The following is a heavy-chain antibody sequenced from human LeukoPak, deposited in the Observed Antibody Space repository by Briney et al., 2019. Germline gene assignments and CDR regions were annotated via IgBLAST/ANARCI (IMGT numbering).Heavy chain of an antibody. CDR3: ARNTYYYDSSGYYTDYFDY. CDR2: INHSGST. CDR1: GGSFSGYY. V-gene: IGHV4-34*01. D-gene: IGHD3-22*01. Sequence: SETLSLTCAVYGGSFSGYYWSWIRQPPGKGLEWIGEINHSGSTNYNPSLKSRVTISVDTSKNQFSLKLSSVTAADTAVYYCARNTYYYDSSGYYTDYFDYWGQGTLVTVSS. J-gene: IGHJ4*02.